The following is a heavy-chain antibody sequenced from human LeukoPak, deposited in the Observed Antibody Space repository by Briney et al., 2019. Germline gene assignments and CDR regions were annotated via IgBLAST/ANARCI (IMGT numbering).Heavy chain of an antibody. J-gene: IGHJ4*02. CDR2: INHSGST. D-gene: IGHD4-17*01. Sequence: SSETLSLTCAVYGGSFSGYYWSWIRQPPGKGLEWIGEINHSGSTNYNPSLKSRVTISVDTSKNQFSLKLSSVTAADTAVYYCARAIIGDYGFYWGQGTLVTVSS. V-gene: IGHV4-34*01. CDR1: GGSFSGYY. CDR3: ARAIIGDYGFY.